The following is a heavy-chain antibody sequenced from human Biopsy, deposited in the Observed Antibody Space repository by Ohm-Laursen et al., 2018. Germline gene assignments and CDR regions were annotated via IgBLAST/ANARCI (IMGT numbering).Heavy chain of an antibody. J-gene: IGHJ4*02. CDR3: ASDLLGREGYCGGRNCQIAY. CDR1: VGTLSKYA. CDR2: IIPIFDTA. V-gene: IGHV1-69*06. D-gene: IGHD2-15*01. Sequence: TVKVSCKTSVGTLSKYATKWVRQAPGQGLERMGGIIPIFDTANYAQKFQDRATITADKSTFTAYMELSSLRSEDTAVYYCASDLLGREGYCGGRNCQIAYWGQGTLVTVSS.